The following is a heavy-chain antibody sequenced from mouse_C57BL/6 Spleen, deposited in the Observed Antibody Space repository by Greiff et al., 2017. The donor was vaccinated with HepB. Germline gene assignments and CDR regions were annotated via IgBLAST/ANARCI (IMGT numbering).Heavy chain of an antibody. V-gene: IGHV5-4*01. J-gene: IGHJ2*01. CDR1: GFTFSSYA. CDR2: ISDGGSYT. CDR3: ARDGYGSSFYYFDY. Sequence: EVKLMESGGGLVKPGGSLKLSCAASGFTFSSYAMSWVRQTPEKRLEWVATISDGGSYTYYPDNVKGRFTISRDNAKNNLYLQMSHLKSEDTAMYYCARDGYGSSFYYFDYWGQGTTLTVSS. D-gene: IGHD1-1*01.